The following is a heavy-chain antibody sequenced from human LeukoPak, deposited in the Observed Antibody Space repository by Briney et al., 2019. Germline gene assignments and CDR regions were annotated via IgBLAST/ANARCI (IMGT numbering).Heavy chain of an antibody. Sequence: GGSLKLSCAASGFTFSGSAMHWVRQAPGKGLVWVSRINTDGSSTSYADSVKGRFPISRDNAKNTLYLQMNSLRAEDTAVYYCARDSTIFGVWGAFDIWGQGTMVTVSS. CDR1: GFTFSGSA. CDR2: INTDGSST. J-gene: IGHJ3*02. CDR3: ARDSTIFGVWGAFDI. D-gene: IGHD3-3*01. V-gene: IGHV3-74*01.